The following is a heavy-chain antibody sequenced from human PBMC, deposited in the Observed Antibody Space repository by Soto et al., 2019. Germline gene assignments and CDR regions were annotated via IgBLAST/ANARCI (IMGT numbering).Heavy chain of an antibody. D-gene: IGHD3-3*01. CDR1: GFTFSSYG. V-gene: IGHV3-33*01. CDR3: ARDYNFWSGYYSAAFDI. J-gene: IGHJ3*02. CDR2: IWYDGSNK. Sequence: GSLRLSCAASGFTFSSYGMHWVRQAPGKGLEWVAVIWYDGSNKYYADSVKGRFTISRDNSKNTLYLQMNSLRAEDTAVYYCARDYNFWSGYYSAAFDIWGQGTMVTVSS.